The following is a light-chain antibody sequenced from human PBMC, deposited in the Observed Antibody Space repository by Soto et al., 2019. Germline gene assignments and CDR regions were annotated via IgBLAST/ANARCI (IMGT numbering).Light chain of an antibody. CDR3: QHYSTVWA. CDR1: ESVSSK. Sequence: EIVMTQSPATLSVSPGERATLSCRASESVSSKLVWYQQKPGQAPRLLIHDASTRATGIPARFSGSGSGTEFILTISSVESEDFAIYYCQHYSTVWAFGQGTKVDIK. CDR2: DAS. V-gene: IGKV3-15*01. J-gene: IGKJ1*01.